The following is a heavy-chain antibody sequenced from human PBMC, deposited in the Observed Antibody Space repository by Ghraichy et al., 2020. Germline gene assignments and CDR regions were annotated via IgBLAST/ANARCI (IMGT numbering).Heavy chain of an antibody. CDR2: ISGSGGST. D-gene: IGHD6-13*01. V-gene: IGHV3-23*01. CDR1: GFTFSSYA. CDR3: ARPLLPAAGPRSLDY. Sequence: GGSLRLSCAASGFTFSSYAMSWVRQAPGKGLEWVSAISGSGGSTYYADSVKGRFTISRDNSKNTLYLQMNSLRAEDTAVYYCARPLLPAAGPRSLDYWGQGTLVTVSS. J-gene: IGHJ4*02.